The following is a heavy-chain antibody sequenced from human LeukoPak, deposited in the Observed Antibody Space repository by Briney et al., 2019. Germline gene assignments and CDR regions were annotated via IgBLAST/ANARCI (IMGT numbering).Heavy chain of an antibody. Sequence: GRSLRLSCAASGFTFSSYGIHWVRQAPGKGLEWVAVISYDGSNKYYADSVKGGFTISRDNSKNTLYLQMNSLRAEDTAVYYCAGNLYCSGGSCPPYYYYGMDVWGQGTAVTVSS. D-gene: IGHD2-15*01. CDR1: GFTFSSYG. CDR2: ISYDGSNK. J-gene: IGHJ6*02. V-gene: IGHV3-30*03. CDR3: AGNLYCSGGSCPPYYYYGMDV.